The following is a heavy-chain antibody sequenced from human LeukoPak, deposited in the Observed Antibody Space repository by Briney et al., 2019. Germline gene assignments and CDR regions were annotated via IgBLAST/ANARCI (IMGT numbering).Heavy chain of an antibody. V-gene: IGHV3-48*01. CDR2: ISSSSSTI. J-gene: IGHJ6*03. CDR3: ARENYDFWSGYFSLIYYYYYMDV. CDR1: GFTFSSYS. D-gene: IGHD3-3*01. Sequence: GGSLRLSCAASGFTFSSYSMNWVRQAPGKGLEWVSYISSSSSTIYYADSVKGRFTISRDNAKNSLYLQMNSLRAEDTAVYYCARENYDFWSGYFSLIYYYYYMDVWGKGTTVTVSS.